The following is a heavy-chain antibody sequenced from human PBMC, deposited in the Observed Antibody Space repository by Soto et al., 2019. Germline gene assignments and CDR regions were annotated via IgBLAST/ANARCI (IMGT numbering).Heavy chain of an antibody. J-gene: IGHJ6*03. V-gene: IGHV3-48*01. CDR1: GFTFSSYS. Sequence: PGGSLRLSCAASGFTFSSYSMNWVRQAPGKGLEWVSYISSSSSTIYYADSVKGRFTISRDNSKNTLYLQMNSLRAEDTAVYYCARVRVPYYSYYMDVWGKGTTVTVS. D-gene: IGHD3-10*01. CDR3: ARVRVPYYSYYMDV. CDR2: ISSSSSTI.